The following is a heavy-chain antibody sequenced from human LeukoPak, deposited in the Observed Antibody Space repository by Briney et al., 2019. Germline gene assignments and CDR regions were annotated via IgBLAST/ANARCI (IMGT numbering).Heavy chain of an antibody. CDR2: IYSGGST. Sequence: GGSLRLSCAASGFTVSSNCMSWVRQAPGKGLEWVSVIYSGGSTYYADSVKGRFTISRDNSKNTLYLQMNSLRAEDTAVYYCARDLKSGGFDYWGQGTLVTVSS. D-gene: IGHD3-10*01. CDR1: GFTVSSNC. J-gene: IGHJ4*02. V-gene: IGHV3-53*01. CDR3: ARDLKSGGFDY.